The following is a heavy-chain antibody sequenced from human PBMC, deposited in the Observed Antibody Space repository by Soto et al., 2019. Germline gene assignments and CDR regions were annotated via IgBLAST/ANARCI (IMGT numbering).Heavy chain of an antibody. D-gene: IGHD2-21*01. V-gene: IGHV3-21*01. Sequence: PGGSLRLSCAASGFSFSNYKMIWARQAPGKGLEWVSSISSSTTYIYYADSVKGRFTISRDNAKNSLYLQMNSLKAEDTAMYYCARVVAHNDAFDIWGQGTMVTV. CDR2: ISSSTTYI. CDR3: ARVVAHNDAFDI. CDR1: GFSFSNYK. J-gene: IGHJ3*02.